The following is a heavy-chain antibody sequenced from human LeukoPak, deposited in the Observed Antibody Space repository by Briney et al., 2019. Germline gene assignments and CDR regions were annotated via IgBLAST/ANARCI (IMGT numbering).Heavy chain of an antibody. CDR2: FWSDGITK. J-gene: IGHJ4*02. V-gene: IGHV3-33*01. Sequence: PGGSLRLSCAASGFTFSSSGMHWVRQAPGKGLEWVAVFWSDGITKYYADSVKGRFTISRDNSKNTLFLQMNSLRAEDTAVYYCAREQQYGDDLAYSFDYWGQGTLVTVSS. CDR1: GFTFSSSG. CDR3: AREQQYGDDLAYSFDY. D-gene: IGHD4-17*01.